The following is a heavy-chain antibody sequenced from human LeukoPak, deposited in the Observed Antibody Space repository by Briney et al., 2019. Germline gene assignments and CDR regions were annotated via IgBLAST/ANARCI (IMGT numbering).Heavy chain of an antibody. CDR3: ARPYYYDSRIDP. CDR2: FYYSGSP. CDR1: GGSISSGDYY. J-gene: IGHJ5*02. Sequence: SQTLSLTCTVSGGSISSGDYYWSWIRQPPGKGLEWIGYFYYSGSPYYNPSLKSRVTISLDTSKNQFSLKLSSVTAADTAVYYCARPYYYDSRIDPWGQGTLVTVSS. D-gene: IGHD3-22*01. V-gene: IGHV4-30-4*01.